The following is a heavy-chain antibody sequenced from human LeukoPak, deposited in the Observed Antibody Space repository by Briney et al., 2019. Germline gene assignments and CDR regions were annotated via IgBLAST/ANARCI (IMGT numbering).Heavy chain of an antibody. CDR3: ARGLTRPYYDFWSGSSDAFDI. D-gene: IGHD3-3*01. V-gene: IGHV3-30*02. CDR2: IRYDGSNK. CDR1: GFTFSSYG. Sequence: GGSLRLSCAASGFTFSSYGMHWVRQAPGKGLEWVAFIRYDGSNKYYADSVKGRFTISRDNSKNTLYLQMNSLRAEDTAVYYCARGLTRPYYDFWSGSSDAFDIWGQGTMVTVSS. J-gene: IGHJ3*02.